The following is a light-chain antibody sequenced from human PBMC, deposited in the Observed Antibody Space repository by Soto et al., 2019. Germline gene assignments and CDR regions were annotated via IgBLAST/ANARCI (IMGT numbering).Light chain of an antibody. CDR1: QSISSW. Sequence: VTITCRASQSISSWLAWYQQKHGKAPNLLIYKASTLETGVPSRCSGSRSGTEFTLTTSSLLQDDVATYYCQQYHSYSRTFGQGTKVDIK. V-gene: IGKV1-5*03. CDR3: QQYHSYSRT. CDR2: KAS. J-gene: IGKJ1*01.